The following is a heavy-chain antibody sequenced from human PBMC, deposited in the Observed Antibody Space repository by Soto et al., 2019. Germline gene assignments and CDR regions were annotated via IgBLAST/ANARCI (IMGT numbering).Heavy chain of an antibody. V-gene: IGHV6-1*01. CDR3: ARSVLWFGETYYYYGMDV. CDR2: TCYRSKWYN. Sequence: PSQTLSLTCAISGDSVSSNSAAWNWIRQSPSRGLEWLGRTCYRSKWYNDYAVSVKSRITINPDTSKNQFSLQLNSVTPEDTAVYYCARSVLWFGETYYYYGMDVWGQGTTVTVSS. J-gene: IGHJ6*02. D-gene: IGHD3-10*01. CDR1: GDSVSSNSAA.